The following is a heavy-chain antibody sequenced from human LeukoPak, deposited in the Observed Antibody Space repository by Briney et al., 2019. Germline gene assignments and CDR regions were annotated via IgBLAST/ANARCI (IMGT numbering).Heavy chain of an antibody. CDR2: IYPSDSTT. D-gene: IGHD2-2*01. J-gene: IGHJ4*02. CDR3: ARRYCSSFACLSPLDY. CDR1: GYTYTNYW. V-gene: IGHV5-51*01. Sequence: HEESLKISCKGSGYTYTNYWIGWVRQMPGIGLEWMGTIYPSDSTTRYSPSFQGQVTISADKSFSTAYLQWSSLKASDTGMYYCARRYCSSFACLSPLDYWGQGTLVTVFS.